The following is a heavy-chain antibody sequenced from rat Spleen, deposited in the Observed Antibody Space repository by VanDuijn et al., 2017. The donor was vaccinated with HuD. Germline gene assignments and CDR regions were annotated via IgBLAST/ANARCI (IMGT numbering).Heavy chain of an antibody. CDR3: ARDFGNYPYYFDY. V-gene: IGHV5-31*01. D-gene: IGHD1-4*01. CDR2: ISNTGGSI. CDR1: GVTFNNYW. Sequence: EVQLVKSGGGLVQPGRSLKLSCVASGVTFNNYWMSWIRQAPGKGLEWVASISNTGGSIYYPDSVKGRFTVSRDNAQNTLFLQMNSLQTEDTATYYCARDFGNYPYYFDYWGQGLMVTVSS. J-gene: IGHJ2*01.